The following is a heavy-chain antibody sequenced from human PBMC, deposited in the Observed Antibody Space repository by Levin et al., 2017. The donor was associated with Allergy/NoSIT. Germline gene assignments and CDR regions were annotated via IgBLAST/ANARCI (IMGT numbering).Heavy chain of an antibody. CDR1: GFTFRSHA. V-gene: IGHV3-64*01. D-gene: IGHD4-17*01. Sequence: LSLPCAASGFTFRSHAMHWVRQAPGKGLEYVSAISGSGGNTYYANSVKGRFTISRDNSKNTLYLQMGSLRAEDMAVYYCARRFGDYSGFDYWGQGTLVTVSS. CDR3: ARRFGDYSGFDY. CDR2: ISGSGGNT. J-gene: IGHJ4*02.